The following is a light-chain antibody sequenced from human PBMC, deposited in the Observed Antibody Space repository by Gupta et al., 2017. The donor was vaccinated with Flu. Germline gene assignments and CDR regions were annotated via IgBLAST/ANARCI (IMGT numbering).Light chain of an antibody. V-gene: IGLV1-51*01. Sequence: SAATGPEVTIYYSGGSSNIGTNYVYWYQQLPGPAPILLLYGSNKRPSGIPDRFSGSKSGTTATLGITGLEAGDEADYYCGTWDSSLGAVVFGGGTKLTVL. CDR3: GTWDSSLGAVV. CDR2: GSN. CDR1: SSNIGTNY. J-gene: IGLJ3*02.